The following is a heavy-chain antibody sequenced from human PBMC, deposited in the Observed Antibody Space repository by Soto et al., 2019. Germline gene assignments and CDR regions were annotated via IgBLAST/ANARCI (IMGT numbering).Heavy chain of an antibody. Sequence: ASVKVSCKASGGTFSSYAISWVRQAPGQGLEWMGGIIPIFGTANYAQKFQGRVTVTADKSTSTAYMELSSLRSEDTAVYYCARYSGTTGSFYYYYGMDVWGQGTTVTVSS. D-gene: IGHD1-26*01. V-gene: IGHV1-69*06. J-gene: IGHJ6*02. CDR1: GGTFSSYA. CDR3: ARYSGTTGSFYYYYGMDV. CDR2: IIPIFGTA.